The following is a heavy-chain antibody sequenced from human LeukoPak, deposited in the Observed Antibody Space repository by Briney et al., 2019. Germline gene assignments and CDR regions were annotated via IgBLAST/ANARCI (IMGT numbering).Heavy chain of an antibody. J-gene: IGHJ4*02. CDR3: ARLVGTPFDY. D-gene: IGHD4-23*01. CDR2: IYSGGST. V-gene: IGHV3-53*01. CDR1: GFTASSNY. Sequence: GGSLRLSCAASGFTASSNYMSWVRQAPGKGLEWVSVIYSGGSTYYADSVKGRFTISRDNSNNTLYLQMNSLRAEDTAVYYCARLVGTPFDYWGQGTLVAVSS.